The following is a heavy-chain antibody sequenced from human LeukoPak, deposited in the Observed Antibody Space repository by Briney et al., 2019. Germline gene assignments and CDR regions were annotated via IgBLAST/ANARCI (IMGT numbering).Heavy chain of an antibody. CDR3: AKDGTSYYYIYY. J-gene: IGHJ4*02. CDR1: GFTFSSYG. CDR2: ISYDGSNK. Sequence: HPGRSLRLSCAASGFTFSSYGMHWVRQAPGKGLEWVAVISYDGSNKYYADSVKGRFTISRDNSKNTLYLQMNSLRAEDTAVYYCAKDGTSYYYIYYWGQGTLVTVSS. D-gene: IGHD2/OR15-2a*01. V-gene: IGHV3-30*18.